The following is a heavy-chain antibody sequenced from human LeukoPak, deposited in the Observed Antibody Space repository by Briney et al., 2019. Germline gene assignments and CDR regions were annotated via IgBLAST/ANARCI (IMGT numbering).Heavy chain of an antibody. D-gene: IGHD2-15*01. CDR2: INHSGST. V-gene: IGHV4-34*01. CDR3: ARQADMNAFDY. Sequence: SETLSLTCAVYGGSFSGYYWSWIRQPPGKGLEWIGEINHSGSTNYNPSLKSRVTISVDTSKNQFSLKLSSVTAADTAVYYCARQADMNAFDYWGQGTLVTVSS. J-gene: IGHJ4*02. CDR1: GGSFSGYY.